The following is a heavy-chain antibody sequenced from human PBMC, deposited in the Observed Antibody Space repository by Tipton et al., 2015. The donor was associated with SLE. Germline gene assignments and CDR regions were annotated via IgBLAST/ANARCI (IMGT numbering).Heavy chain of an antibody. CDR1: GFTFSTYS. V-gene: IGHV3-48*01. Sequence: SLRLSCAASGFTFSTYSMNWVRQAPGKGLEWVSYISSSSRSIYYADSVKGRFTISRDNAKNSLYLQMNSLRAEDTAMYYCARGQTAMGYWGQGTLVTVSS. CDR3: ARGQTAMGY. CDR2: ISSSSRSI. J-gene: IGHJ4*02. D-gene: IGHD5-18*01.